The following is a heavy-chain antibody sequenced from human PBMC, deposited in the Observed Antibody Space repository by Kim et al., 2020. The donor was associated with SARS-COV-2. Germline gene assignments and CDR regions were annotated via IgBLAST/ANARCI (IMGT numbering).Heavy chain of an antibody. CDR3: AKVGRGDYDILTGYPHDI. CDR1: GFTFSSYA. V-gene: IGHV3-23*03. J-gene: IGHJ3*02. Sequence: GGSLRLSCAASGFTFSSYAMSWVRQAPGKGLEWVSVIYSGGSSTYYADSVKGRFTISRDNSKNTLYLQMNSLRAEDTAVYYCAKVGRGDYDILTGYPHDIWGQGTMVTVSS. CDR2: IYSGGSST. D-gene: IGHD3-9*01.